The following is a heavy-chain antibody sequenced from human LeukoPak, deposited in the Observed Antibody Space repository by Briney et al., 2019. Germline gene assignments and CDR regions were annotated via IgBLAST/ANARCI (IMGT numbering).Heavy chain of an antibody. CDR3: ARRGTDASFSFFDV. CDR2: ISGDTTYI. Sequence: VGSLRLSCAASGFTFSSYTMHWARQIPGERPEWVSSISGDTTYIYYADSLKGRFTISRDNTNTSLFLQMNSLRAEDTATYFCARRGTDASFSFFDVWGQGTMVTVSS. D-gene: IGHD1-1*01. J-gene: IGHJ3*01. CDR1: GFTFSSYT. V-gene: IGHV3-21*01.